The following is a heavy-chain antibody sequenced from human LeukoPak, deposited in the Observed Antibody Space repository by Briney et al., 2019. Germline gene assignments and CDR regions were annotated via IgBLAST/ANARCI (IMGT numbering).Heavy chain of an antibody. V-gene: IGHV3-48*02. CDR2: ISSGGSTI. CDR1: GFTYNDYW. J-gene: IGHJ4*02. CDR3: VRGDQEASEPAFDY. D-gene: IGHD1-14*01. Sequence: GGSLRLSCAASGFTYNDYWMTWVRQAPGKGLEWVSYISSGGSTIYYADSVRGRFTISRDTAKNSLYLEMNSLRDEDTAMYYCVRGDQEASEPAFDYWGQGTLVTVSS.